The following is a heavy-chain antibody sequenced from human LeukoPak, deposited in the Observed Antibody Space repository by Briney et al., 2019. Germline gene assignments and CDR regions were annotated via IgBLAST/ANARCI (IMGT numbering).Heavy chain of an antibody. D-gene: IGHD2-15*01. CDR3: ARAYCSGGSCYGYYFDY. CDR1: GGSISSGDYY. J-gene: IGHJ4*02. V-gene: IGHV4-30-4*01. Sequence: PSQTLSLTCTVSGGSISSGDYYWSWIRQPPGKGLEWIGYIYYSGSTYYNPSLKSRVTISVDTSKNQFSLKLSSVTAADADVYYCARAYCSGGSCYGYYFDYWGQGTLVTVSS. CDR2: IYYSGST.